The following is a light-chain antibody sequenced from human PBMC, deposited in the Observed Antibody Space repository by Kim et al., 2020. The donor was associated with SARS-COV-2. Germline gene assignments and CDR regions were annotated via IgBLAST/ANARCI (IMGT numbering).Light chain of an antibody. CDR3: CSYTGSSTMV. Sequence: GHSVTISCTGTSSDIGGYNYVSWYQKYPGKAPKLMIYDVSKRPSGVPDRFSGSKSGNTASLTISGLQAEDEADYYCCSYTGSSTMVFGGGTQLTVL. V-gene: IGLV2-11*03. J-gene: IGLJ2*01. CDR2: DVS. CDR1: SSDIGGYNY.